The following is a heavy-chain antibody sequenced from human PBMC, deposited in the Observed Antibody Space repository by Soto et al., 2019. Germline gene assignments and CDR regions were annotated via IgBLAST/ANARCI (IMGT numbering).Heavy chain of an antibody. Sequence: QLQLQESGPGLVKPSETLSLTCTVSGGSISSSSYYWGWIRQPPGKGLEWIGSIYYSGSTYYNPSLKSRVTISVDTSKNQFSLKLSSVTAADTAVYYCARLGGSSHIDYWGQGTLVTVSS. CDR2: IYYSGST. D-gene: IGHD1-26*01. V-gene: IGHV4-39*01. CDR3: ARLGGSSHIDY. J-gene: IGHJ4*02. CDR1: GGSISSSSYY.